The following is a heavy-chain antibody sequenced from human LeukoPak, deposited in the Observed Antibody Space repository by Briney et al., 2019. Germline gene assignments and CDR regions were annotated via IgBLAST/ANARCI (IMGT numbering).Heavy chain of an antibody. Sequence: PGGSLRLSCAASGFTFSSYWVHWVRRAPGKGLVWVSRINSDGSTTNYADSVKGRFTISRDNAKNTLHLQMNSLRAEDTAVYYCSSQIWLGELFAHYWGQGTLVTVSS. D-gene: IGHD3-10*01. CDR1: GFTFSSYW. J-gene: IGHJ4*02. CDR2: INSDGSTT. V-gene: IGHV3-74*01. CDR3: SSQIWLGELFAHY.